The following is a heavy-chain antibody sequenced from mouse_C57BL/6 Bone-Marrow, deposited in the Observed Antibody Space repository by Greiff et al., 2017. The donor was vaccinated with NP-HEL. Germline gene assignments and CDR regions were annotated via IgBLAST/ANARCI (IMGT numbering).Heavy chain of an antibody. CDR1: GYSFTDYN. J-gene: IGHJ1*03. Sequence: EVQLQESGPELVKPGASVKISCKASGYSFTDYNMNWVKQSTGKSLEWIGVINPNYGTTSYNEKFKGKATLTVDKSSSTAYMQLNSLTSEDSAVYYCRRSGALYWYVDFGGRGTAITVSS. D-gene: IGHD3-1*01. CDR3: RRSGALYWYVDF. CDR2: INPNYGTT. V-gene: IGHV1-39*01.